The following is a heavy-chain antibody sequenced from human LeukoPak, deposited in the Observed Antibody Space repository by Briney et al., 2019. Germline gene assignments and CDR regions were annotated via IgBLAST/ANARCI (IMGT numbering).Heavy chain of an antibody. CDR1: GFTFSRYD. V-gene: IGHV3-13*01. CDR3: ARGARYSYASDWRPRNLDY. CDR2: IGTAGDT. Sequence: GGSLRLTCAASGFTFSRYDMHWVRQATGKGLEWVSAIGTAGDTYYAGSVKGRFTISRENAKNSLYLQMNSLRAGDTAVYYCARGARYSYASDWRPRNLDYWGQGTLVTVSS. J-gene: IGHJ4*02. D-gene: IGHD5-18*01.